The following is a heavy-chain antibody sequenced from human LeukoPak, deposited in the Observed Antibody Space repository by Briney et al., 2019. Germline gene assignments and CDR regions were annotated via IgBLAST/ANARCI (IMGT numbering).Heavy chain of an antibody. Sequence: GSSEKVSGKASRRTFRSYDISWVRQAPGQGLEWMGGISPIIGTASYAQKFQGRVTITAQETTSTAYMELSSLRSKATAEYYCERVYSSGWDVYWGQGTLVTVTS. CDR2: ISPIIGTA. V-gene: IGHV1-69*01. D-gene: IGHD6-19*01. CDR1: RRTFRSYD. J-gene: IGHJ4*02. CDR3: ERVYSSGWDVY.